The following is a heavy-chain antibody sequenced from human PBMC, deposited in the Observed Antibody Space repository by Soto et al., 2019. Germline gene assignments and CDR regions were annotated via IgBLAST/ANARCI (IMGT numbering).Heavy chain of an antibody. CDR3: ARGIATGPLDP. D-gene: IGHD2-15*01. CDR1: GYTFTRYP. CDR2: INPDNGNT. Sequence: QVQLVQSGAEVRKPGASVKISCKASGYTFTRYPMNWVRQAPGQRLAWMGWINPDNGNTKSSQKFQDRVIMTTDTSASTAYMDRSSLRSEDTAVSYCARGIATGPLDPWGQGTLVTVSS. J-gene: IGHJ5*02. V-gene: IGHV1-3*01.